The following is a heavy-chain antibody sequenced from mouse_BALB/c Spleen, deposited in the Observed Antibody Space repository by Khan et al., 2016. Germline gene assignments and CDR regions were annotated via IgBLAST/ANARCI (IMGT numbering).Heavy chain of an antibody. CDR1: GYTFTDYS. D-gene: IGHD3-2*01. V-gene: IGHV9-2-1*01. CDR2: INTETGEP. Sequence: QIQLVQSGPELKKPGETVKISCKAPGYTFTDYSMHWVKQAPGKGLKWMGWINTETGEPTYADDFKGRFAFSLETSASTAYLQINNLKNEDTATXFCALDSSGLFAYWGQGTLVTVSA. J-gene: IGHJ3*01. CDR3: ALDSSGLFAY.